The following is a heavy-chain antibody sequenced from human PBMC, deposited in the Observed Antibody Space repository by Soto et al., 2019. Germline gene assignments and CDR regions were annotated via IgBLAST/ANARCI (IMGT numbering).Heavy chain of an antibody. CDR1: GFTLSNYA. J-gene: IGHJ6*02. D-gene: IGHD3-16*01. V-gene: IGHV3-48*02. CDR3: ARIKLVEFFFINVDVYDMDV. CDR2: ISSDSRYI. Sequence: EVQLVESGGGLVQPGGSLRLSCAASGFTLSNYAVNWVRQAPGKGLEWVSYISSDSRYIYYGDSVKGRFTISRDNARDSVYLQMNSLRDEDTAVYYCARIKLVEFFFINVDVYDMDVWGQGTRVTVSS.